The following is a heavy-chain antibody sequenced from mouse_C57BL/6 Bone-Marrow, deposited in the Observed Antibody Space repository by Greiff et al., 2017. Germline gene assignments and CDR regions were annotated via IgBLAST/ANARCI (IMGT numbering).Heavy chain of an antibody. D-gene: IGHD1-3*01. V-gene: IGHV5-12*01. CDR2: ISNGGGST. Sequence: EVHLVESGGGLVQPGGSLKLSCAASGFTFSDYYMYWVRQTPEKRLEWVAYISNGGGSTYYPDTVKGRFTISRDNAKNTLYLQMSRLKSEDTAMYYCARHISLMDYWGQGTSVTVSS. CDR1: GFTFSDYY. CDR3: ARHISLMDY. J-gene: IGHJ4*01.